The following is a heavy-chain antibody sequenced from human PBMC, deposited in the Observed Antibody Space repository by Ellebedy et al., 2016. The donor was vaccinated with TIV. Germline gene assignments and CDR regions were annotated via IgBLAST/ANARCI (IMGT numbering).Heavy chain of an antibody. J-gene: IGHJ6*03. D-gene: IGHD1-26*01. V-gene: IGHV5-51*01. Sequence: GESLKISCKGSGYSFPTYWIGWVRQTPGKGLEWMGIIYPGDSDTRYSPSFEGQVTISADKSISTVFLQWSSLKASDTAIYYCARPNVGYYYMDAWGTGTTVSVSS. CDR1: GYSFPTYW. CDR3: ARPNVGYYYMDA. CDR2: IYPGDSDT.